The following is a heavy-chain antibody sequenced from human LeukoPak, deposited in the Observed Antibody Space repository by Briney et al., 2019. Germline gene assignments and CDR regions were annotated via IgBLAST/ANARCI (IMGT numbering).Heavy chain of an antibody. CDR3: ARDGVGIDY. CDR1: GFTFSTYW. V-gene: IGHV3-74*01. Sequence: TGGSLRLSCAASGFTFSTYWMHWVRQAPGKGLVWVSRINSDGSIINYADSAKGRFTISRDNAKNTLYLQVNSLRAEDTAVYYCARDGVGIDYWGQGILVTVSS. CDR2: INSDGSII. J-gene: IGHJ4*02.